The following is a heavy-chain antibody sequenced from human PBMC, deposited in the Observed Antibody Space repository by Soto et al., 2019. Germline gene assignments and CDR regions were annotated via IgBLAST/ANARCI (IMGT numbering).Heavy chain of an antibody. CDR1: GGSFSGYY. J-gene: IGHJ4*02. D-gene: IGHD3-16*01. Sequence: SETLSLTCAVYGGSFSGYYWSWIRQPPGKGLEWIGEINHSGSTNYNPSLKSRVTISVDTSKNQFSLKLSSVTAADTAVYYCARGKFGGLMNYWGQGTLVTVSS. CDR3: ARGKFGGLMNY. V-gene: IGHV4-34*01. CDR2: INHSGST.